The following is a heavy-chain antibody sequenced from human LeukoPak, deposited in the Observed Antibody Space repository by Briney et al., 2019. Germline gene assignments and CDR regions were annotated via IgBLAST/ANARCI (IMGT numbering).Heavy chain of an antibody. Sequence: GGSLRLSCAASGFTVSSNYMSWVRQAPGKGLEWVSVIYSGGSTYYADSVNGRFTIFKDNSNDTLYLQMNSPRAEDTAVYYCARAVYYGSGSYPFDYWGQGTLVTVSS. V-gene: IGHV3-53*01. CDR1: GFTVSSNY. CDR2: IYSGGST. J-gene: IGHJ4*02. CDR3: ARAVYYGSGSYPFDY. D-gene: IGHD3-10*01.